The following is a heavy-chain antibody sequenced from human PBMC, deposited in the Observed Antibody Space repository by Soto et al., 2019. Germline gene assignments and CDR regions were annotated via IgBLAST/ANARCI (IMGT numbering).Heavy chain of an antibody. CDR3: ATYILTGYTADYWYGMDV. D-gene: IGHD3-9*01. V-gene: IGHV1-24*01. Sequence: AAVKVSCKVSGYTLTELSMHWVRQAPGKGREWVGGFDPEDGETIYAQKFQGRVTMTEDTSTDTAYMELSSVRSEDTAVYYCATYILTGYTADYWYGMDVWGQGTTVTVSS. J-gene: IGHJ6*02. CDR2: FDPEDGET. CDR1: GYTLTELS.